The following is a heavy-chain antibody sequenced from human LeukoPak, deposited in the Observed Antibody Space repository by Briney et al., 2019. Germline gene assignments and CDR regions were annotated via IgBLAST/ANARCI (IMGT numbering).Heavy chain of an antibody. CDR3: ARAAKQWLVPGSRIFDY. CDR1: GGTFSSYA. CDR2: IIPIFGTA. V-gene: IGHV1-69*05. Sequence: ASVKVSCKASGGTFSSYAISWVRQAPGQGLEWMGGIIPIFGTANYAQKFQSRVTITTDESTSTAYMELSSLRSEDTAVYYCARAAKQWLVPGSRIFDYWGQGTLVTVSS. D-gene: IGHD6-19*01. J-gene: IGHJ4*02.